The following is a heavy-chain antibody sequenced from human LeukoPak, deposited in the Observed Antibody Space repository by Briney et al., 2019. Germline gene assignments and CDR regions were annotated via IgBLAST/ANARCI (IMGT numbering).Heavy chain of an antibody. J-gene: IGHJ4*02. CDR2: ISYDGSNK. Sequence: GGSLRLSCAASGFTFSSYAMHWVRQAPGKGLEWVAVISYDGSNKYYADSVKGRFTISRDNSKNTLYLQMNSLRAEDTAVYYCARGQRTSWYTNFDYWGQGTLVTISS. D-gene: IGHD6-13*01. CDR1: GFTFSSYA. CDR3: ARGQRTSWYTNFDY. V-gene: IGHV3-30-3*01.